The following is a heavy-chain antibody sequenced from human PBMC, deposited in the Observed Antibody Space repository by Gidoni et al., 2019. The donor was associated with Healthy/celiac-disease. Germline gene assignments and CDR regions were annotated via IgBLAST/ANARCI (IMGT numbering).Heavy chain of an antibody. V-gene: IGHV3-48*03. CDR2: ISSSGSTI. CDR3: ARDNISGYYYYYGMDV. Sequence: EVQLVESGGGLVQPGGSLRLSCAASGFTFSSYEMNWVRQAPGKGLEWVSYISSSGSTIYYADSVKGRFTISRDNAKNSLYLQMNSLRAEDTAVYYCARDNISGYYYYYGMDVWGQGTTVTVSS. D-gene: IGHD2-21*01. CDR1: GFTFSSYE. J-gene: IGHJ6*02.